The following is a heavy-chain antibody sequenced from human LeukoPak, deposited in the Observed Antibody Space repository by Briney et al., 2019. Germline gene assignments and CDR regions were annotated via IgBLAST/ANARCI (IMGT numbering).Heavy chain of an antibody. CDR1: GFTFSSYS. V-gene: IGHV3-21*01. Sequence: PGGSLRLSCAASGFTFSSYSMNWVRQAPGKGLEWVSSISSSGSYIYYADSVKGRFTISRDNAKNSLYLQMNSLRAEDTAVYYCARDRSLYEPYYYYYMDVWGKGTTVTVSS. D-gene: IGHD3-3*01. CDR3: ARDRSLYEPYYYYYMDV. CDR2: ISSSGSYI. J-gene: IGHJ6*03.